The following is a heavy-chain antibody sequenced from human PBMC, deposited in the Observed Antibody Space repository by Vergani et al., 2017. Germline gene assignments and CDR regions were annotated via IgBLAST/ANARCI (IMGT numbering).Heavy chain of an antibody. CDR2: IIPIFGTA. CDR1: GGTFSSYA. J-gene: IGHJ5*02. D-gene: IGHD3-22*01. Sequence: QLHLLQSGAEVKKPGSSVKVSCKASGGTFSSYAISWVRQAPGQGLEWMGRIIPIFGTANYAQKFQGRVTITADESTSTDYMELSSLRSEDTAVYYCARGDSSGYYSSSPNNWFDPWGQGTLVTVSS. CDR3: ARGDSSGYYSSSPNNWFDP. V-gene: IGHV1-69*18.